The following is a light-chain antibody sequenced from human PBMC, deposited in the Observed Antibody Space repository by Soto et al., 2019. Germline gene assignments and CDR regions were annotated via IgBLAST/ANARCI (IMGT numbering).Light chain of an antibody. CDR1: NSDVGDYDY. V-gene: IGLV2-11*01. J-gene: IGLJ1*01. Sequence: QPALTQPRSVSGSPGQTVTIFCTGTNSDVGDYDYVSWYQHHAGKAPKLLVYDVTKRASGVPDRFSGSKSGNTASLTISGLQADDEADYYCCSYADKYTYVFGTGAKVTVL. CDR2: DVT. CDR3: CSYADKYTYV.